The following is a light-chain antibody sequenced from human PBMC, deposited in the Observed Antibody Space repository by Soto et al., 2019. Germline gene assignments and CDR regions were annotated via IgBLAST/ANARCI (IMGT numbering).Light chain of an antibody. CDR1: SGHTTYA. J-gene: IGLJ2*01. CDR2: VNSDGSH. CDR3: QTLATGSPVV. V-gene: IGLV4-69*01. Sequence: QLVLTQSPSASASLGASVKLTCTVSSGHTTYAIAWHQQQPEKGPRYLMKVNSDGSHYKGDGIPDRFSGSSSGAERYLIISSLQSEDEADYYCQTLATGSPVVFGGGTKLTVL.